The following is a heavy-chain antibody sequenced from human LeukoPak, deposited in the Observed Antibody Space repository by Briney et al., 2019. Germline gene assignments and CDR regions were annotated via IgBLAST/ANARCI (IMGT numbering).Heavy chain of an antibody. CDR1: GGSISSSSYY. Sequence: SETLSLTCSVSGGSISSSSYYWGWIRQPPGKGLEWIGSIYYSGSTYYNPSLKSRVTISVDTSKNQFSLKLSSVTAADTAVYYCARQLYYYDSSGYGDYWGQGTLVTVSS. D-gene: IGHD3-22*01. CDR2: IYYSGST. V-gene: IGHV4-39*01. J-gene: IGHJ4*02. CDR3: ARQLYYYDSSGYGDY.